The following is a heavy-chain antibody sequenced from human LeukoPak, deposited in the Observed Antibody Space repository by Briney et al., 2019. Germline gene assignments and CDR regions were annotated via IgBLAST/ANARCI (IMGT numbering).Heavy chain of an antibody. D-gene: IGHD2-15*01. J-gene: IGHJ4*02. V-gene: IGHV3-48*04. CDR3: ARDRGGSYSAIDY. CDR2: ISSSSITI. CDR1: GFTFSSYS. Sequence: GGSLRLSCAASGFTFSSYSLDWVRQAPGKGLEGVSFISSSSITIYYAVSMKGRFTISRDNAQKSLYLQMTSLRAEDTAVYYCARDRGGSYSAIDYWGQGTLVTVSS.